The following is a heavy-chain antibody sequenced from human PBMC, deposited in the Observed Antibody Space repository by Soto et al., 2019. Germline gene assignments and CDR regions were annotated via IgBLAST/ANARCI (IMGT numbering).Heavy chain of an antibody. CDR3: AKDRTPHIVATGMIDAFDI. J-gene: IGHJ3*02. CDR1: GFTFDDYA. V-gene: IGHV3-9*01. D-gene: IGHD5-12*01. Sequence: GGSLRLSCAASGFTFDDYAMHWVRQAPGKGLEWVSGISWNSGSIGYADSVKGRFTISRDNAKNSLYLQMNSLRAEDTALYYCAKDRTPHIVATGMIDAFDIWGQGTMVTVSS. CDR2: ISWNSGSI.